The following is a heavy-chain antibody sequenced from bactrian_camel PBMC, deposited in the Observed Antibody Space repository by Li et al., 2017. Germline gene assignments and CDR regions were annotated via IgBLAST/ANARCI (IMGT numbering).Heavy chain of an antibody. CDR3: AARPVSSYCSDPGSYNY. Sequence: VQLVESGGGSVQAGGSLRLSCASSTAIGTRRCMAWLRAAPDEEREEVATIDAEGNTRYADPVKGRFTISKDNAKNTLYLQMDNLRPEDTAMYYCAARPVSSYCSDPGSYNYWGQGTQVTVS. CDR2: IDAEGNT. J-gene: IGHJ4*01. CDR1: TAIGTRRC. D-gene: IGHD2*01. V-gene: IGHV3S53*01.